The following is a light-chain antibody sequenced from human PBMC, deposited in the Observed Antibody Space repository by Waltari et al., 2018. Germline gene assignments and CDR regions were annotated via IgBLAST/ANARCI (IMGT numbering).Light chain of an antibody. CDR1: HSAVSGPDS. CDR3: SSQTLDGVVL. V-gene: IGLV2-14*03. J-gene: IGLJ2*01. CDR2: DVT. Sequence: QSALTQPASVSGSPGQSITISCSGIHSAVSGPDSGSWYQHHPGAAPHVIIYDVTNRPSGVSARFSASKSANRAFLTISGLQPDDEGDYYCSSQTLDGVVLFGGGTKLTVL.